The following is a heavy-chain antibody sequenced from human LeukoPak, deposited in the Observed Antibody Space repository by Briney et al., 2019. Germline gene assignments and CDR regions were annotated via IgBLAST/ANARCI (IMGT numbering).Heavy chain of an antibody. V-gene: IGHV1-46*01. Sequence: ASVKVSCKASGYTFTSYYMHWLRQAPGQGLEWMGIINPSGGSTSYAQKFQGRVTMTRDTSTSTVYMELSSLRSEDTAVYYCARDLLSSSSWSDWFDPWGQGTLVTVSS. D-gene: IGHD6-13*01. J-gene: IGHJ5*02. CDR3: ARDLLSSSSWSDWFDP. CDR1: GYTFTSYY. CDR2: INPSGGST.